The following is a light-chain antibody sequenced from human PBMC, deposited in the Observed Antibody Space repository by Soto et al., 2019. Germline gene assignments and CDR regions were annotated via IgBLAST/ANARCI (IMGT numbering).Light chain of an antibody. CDR1: RSVSSSY. CDR2: DAS. J-gene: IGKJ2*01. V-gene: IGKV3D-20*01. CDR3: QQYGSSPYT. Sequence: EIVLTQSPATLSLSPGERVTLSCGASRSVSSSYLAWYQQKPGLAPRLLIYDASSRATGIPDRFSGSGSGTDFTLTISRLEPEDFPVYYCQQYGSSPYTFGQGTKLEIK.